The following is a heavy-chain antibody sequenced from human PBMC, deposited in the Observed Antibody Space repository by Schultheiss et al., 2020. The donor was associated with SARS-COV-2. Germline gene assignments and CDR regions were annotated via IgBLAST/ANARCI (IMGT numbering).Heavy chain of an antibody. CDR1: GASVSNSRDH. CDR3: ARQKWYYYDSSGYYYSAFDI. CDR2: ISYSGST. V-gene: IGHV4-39*01. D-gene: IGHD3-22*01. J-gene: IGHJ3*02. Sequence: SETLSLTCTVSGASVSNSRDHWGWIRQPPGKGLEWIGSISYSGSTYYNPSIKSRVTISVDTSKNQFSLKLSSVTAADTAVYYCARQKWYYYDSSGYYYSAFDIWGQGTTVTVSS.